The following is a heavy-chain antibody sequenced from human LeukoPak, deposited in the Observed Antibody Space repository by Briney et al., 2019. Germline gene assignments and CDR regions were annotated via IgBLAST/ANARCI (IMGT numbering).Heavy chain of an antibody. CDR3: AREDYYDSSGYYLDY. D-gene: IGHD3-22*01. CDR2: ISYDGGNK. Sequence: GGSLRLSCAASGFTFSSYAMHWVRQAPGKGLEWVAVISYDGGNKYYADSVKGRFTISRDNSKNTPYLQMNSLRAEDTAVYYCAREDYYDSSGYYLDYWGQGTLVTVSS. CDR1: GFTFSSYA. J-gene: IGHJ4*02. V-gene: IGHV3-30*04.